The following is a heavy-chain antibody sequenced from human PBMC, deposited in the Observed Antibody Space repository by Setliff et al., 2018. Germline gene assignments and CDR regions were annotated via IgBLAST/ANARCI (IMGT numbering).Heavy chain of an antibody. D-gene: IGHD3-10*01. J-gene: IGHJ4*02. CDR2: VHFGGDT. CDR3: ARQPSSGAYYNPRPYYFDS. V-gene: IGHV4-59*01. CDR1: GGSISGYY. Sequence: PSETLSLTCTVSGGSISGYYWGWIRQPPGKGLEWIGFVHFGGDTNYNPSLKSRVTMSADTSNNQFSLNLRSVTAADTAVYFCARQPSSGAYYNPRPYYFDSWGQGTLVTV.